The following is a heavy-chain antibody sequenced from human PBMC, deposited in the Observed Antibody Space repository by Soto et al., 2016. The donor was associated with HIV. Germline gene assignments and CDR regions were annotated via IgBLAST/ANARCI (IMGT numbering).Heavy chain of an antibody. CDR2: ISYSGGNT. CDR3: ARDKRMEGVTPFTFSYYGMDV. Sequence: EVQLLESGGGLGQPGGSLRISCAVSGFTFSSYSMSWVRQAPGKGLEWVSAISYSGGNTYYADSVKGRFTISRDNSKNTLYLQMNSLRAEDTAVYYCARDKRMEGVTPFTFSYYGMDVWGQGTTVTVSS. J-gene: IGHJ6*02. V-gene: IGHV3-23*01. D-gene: IGHD3-10*01. CDR1: GFTFSSYS.